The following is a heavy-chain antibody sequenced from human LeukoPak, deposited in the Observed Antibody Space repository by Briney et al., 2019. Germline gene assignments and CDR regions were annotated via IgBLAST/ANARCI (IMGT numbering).Heavy chain of an antibody. CDR3: ASRSTDSSGYYSLDY. Sequence: PSETLSLTCAVYGGSFSGYYWSWIRQPPGKGLEWIGEINHSGSTNYNPSLKSRVTISVDTSKNQFSLKLSSVTAADTAVYYCASRSTDSSGYYSLDYWGQGTLVTVSS. CDR1: GGSFSGYY. V-gene: IGHV4-34*01. D-gene: IGHD3-22*01. J-gene: IGHJ4*02. CDR2: INHSGST.